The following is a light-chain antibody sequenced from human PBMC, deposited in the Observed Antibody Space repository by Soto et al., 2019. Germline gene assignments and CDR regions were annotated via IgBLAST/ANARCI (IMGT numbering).Light chain of an antibody. V-gene: IGKV3-20*01. J-gene: IGKJ4*01. Sequence: EIVLTQSPGTLSLSPGERATLSCRASQSVSSSYLAWYQQKPGQAPRLLIYGASSRATGIPDRFSGSGSGTDFTITISSLEPEDSAVYYCQQYGSSPTFGGGTKVEIK. CDR3: QQYGSSPT. CDR1: QSVSSSY. CDR2: GAS.